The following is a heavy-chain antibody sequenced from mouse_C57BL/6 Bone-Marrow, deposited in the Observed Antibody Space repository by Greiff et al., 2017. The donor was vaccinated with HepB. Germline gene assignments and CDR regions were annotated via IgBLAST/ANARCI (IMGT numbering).Heavy chain of an antibody. CDR2: ISSGSSTI. Sequence: EVQVVESGGGLVKPGGSLKLSCAASGFTFSDYGMHWVRQAPEKGLEWVAYISSGSSTIYYADTVKGRFTISRDNAKNTLFLQMTSLRAEDTAMYYGARGGYDGGDYWGQGTTLTVSS. CDR1: GFTFSDYG. J-gene: IGHJ2*01. D-gene: IGHD2-2*01. CDR3: ARGGYDGGDY. V-gene: IGHV5-17*01.